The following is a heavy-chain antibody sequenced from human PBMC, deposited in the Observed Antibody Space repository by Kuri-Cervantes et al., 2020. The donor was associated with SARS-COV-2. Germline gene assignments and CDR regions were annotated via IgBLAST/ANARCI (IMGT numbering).Heavy chain of an antibody. Sequence: ESLKISCAASGFTFSSYWMSWVRQPPGKGLEWIGYIYYSGSTNYNPSLKSRVTISVDTSKNQFSLKLSSVTAADTAVYYCARDRATIFGVVTPSWYFDLWGRGTLVTVSS. CDR1: GFTFSSYW. D-gene: IGHD3-3*01. J-gene: IGHJ2*01. V-gene: IGHV4-59*01. CDR3: ARDRATIFGVVTPSWYFDL. CDR2: IYYSGST.